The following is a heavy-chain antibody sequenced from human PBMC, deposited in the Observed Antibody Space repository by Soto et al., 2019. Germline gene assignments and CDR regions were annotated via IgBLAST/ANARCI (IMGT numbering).Heavy chain of an antibody. Sequence: GGSLRLSCAASGFIFNIYGMHWVRQAPDKGLEWVALISYDGSNQYYADSVKGRFTISRDNSKNTLFLQMNSLRADDTAVYYCAKDQASGQGSFDSWGQGTLVTVSS. CDR3: AKDQASGQGSFDS. CDR1: GFIFNIYG. CDR2: ISYDGSNQ. J-gene: IGHJ4*02. V-gene: IGHV3-30*18.